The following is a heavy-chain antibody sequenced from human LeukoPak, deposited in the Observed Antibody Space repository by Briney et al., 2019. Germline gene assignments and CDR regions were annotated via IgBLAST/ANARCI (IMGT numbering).Heavy chain of an antibody. Sequence: GGSLRLSCTASGFTFGDYAMSWVRQAPGKGLEWVGFIRSKAYGGTTEYAASVKGRFTISRDDSKSIAYLQMNSLKTEDTAVYYCTRDSVVVVPAATYYYYYMDVWGKGTTVTVSS. J-gene: IGHJ6*03. CDR2: IRSKAYGGTT. V-gene: IGHV3-49*04. CDR3: TRDSVVVVPAATYYYYYMDV. D-gene: IGHD2-2*01. CDR1: GFTFGDYA.